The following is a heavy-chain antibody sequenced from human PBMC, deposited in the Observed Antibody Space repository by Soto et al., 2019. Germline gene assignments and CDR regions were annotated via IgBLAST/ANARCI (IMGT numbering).Heavy chain of an antibody. D-gene: IGHD2-2*01. CDR2: ISGSGGST. V-gene: IGHV3-23*01. J-gene: IGHJ4*02. Sequence: EVQLLESGGGLVQPGGSLRLSCAASGFTFSSYAMSWVRQAPGKGLEWVSAISGSGGSTYYADSVKGRFTISRDNSKNTLYLQMNSPRAEDTAVYYCATRGVPAAIRLPHFDYWGQGTLVTVSS. CDR3: ATRGVPAAIRLPHFDY. CDR1: GFTFSSYA.